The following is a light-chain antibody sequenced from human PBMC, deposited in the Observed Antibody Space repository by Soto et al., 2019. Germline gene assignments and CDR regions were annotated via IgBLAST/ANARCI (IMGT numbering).Light chain of an antibody. CDR1: QGSTND. J-gene: IGKJ4*01. CDR2: AAS. CDR3: QQYNSYPLT. V-gene: IGKV1-17*01. Sequence: DIQMTQSPSSLSAAVGDRVTVTCRASQGSTNDLGWYQQKSGKAPKRLIFAASGLQSGVPSRFRGSGSGTEFTLTISSLQPEDIATYYCQQYNSYPLTFGGGTKVEVK.